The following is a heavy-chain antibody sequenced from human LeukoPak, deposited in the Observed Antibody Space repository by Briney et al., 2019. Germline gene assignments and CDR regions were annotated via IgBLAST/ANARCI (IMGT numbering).Heavy chain of an antibody. V-gene: IGHV3-15*01. D-gene: IGHD2-21*02. Sequence: GGSLRLSCAASGFTFSYAWMSWVRQAPGKGLEWVGRIKSKTDGGTTDYTAPVNGRFTISRDDSKNTLYLQMNSLRAEDTAVYYCAKCMVYCGGDCCHALDYWGQGTLVTVSS. CDR2: IKSKTDGGTT. CDR3: AKCMVYCGGDCCHALDY. CDR1: GFTFSYAW. J-gene: IGHJ4*02.